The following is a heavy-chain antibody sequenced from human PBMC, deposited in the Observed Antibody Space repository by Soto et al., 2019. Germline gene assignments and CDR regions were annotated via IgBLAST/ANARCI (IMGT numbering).Heavy chain of an antibody. CDR2: ISGNGGAT. CDR3: VKDYGRNWNYVFDF. D-gene: IGHD1-7*01. V-gene: IGHV3-64D*08. Sequence: PGGSLRLSCSPSGFTFNNFAMHWLRQAPGKGLDYVSSISGNGGATHYADSVKGRFTISRDNSKNILFLRMSSLRPEDTALYYCVKDYGRNWNYVFDFWGQGTLVTVYS. CDR1: GFTFNNFA. J-gene: IGHJ4*02.